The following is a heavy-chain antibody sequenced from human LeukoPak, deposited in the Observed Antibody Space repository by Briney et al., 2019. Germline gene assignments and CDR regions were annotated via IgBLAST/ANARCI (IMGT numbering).Heavy chain of an antibody. CDR3: VRVKGSYFDY. Sequence: GGSLRLSCAASGFPLSSYSINWVRQAPGKGLEWVSYISSSGSAIYYVDSVKGRFTVSRDIAKTSLFLQMHSPRAEETAVYYCVRVKGSYFDYWGQGALVTVSS. CDR2: ISSSGSAI. V-gene: IGHV3-48*01. CDR1: GFPLSSYS. D-gene: IGHD2-15*01. J-gene: IGHJ4*02.